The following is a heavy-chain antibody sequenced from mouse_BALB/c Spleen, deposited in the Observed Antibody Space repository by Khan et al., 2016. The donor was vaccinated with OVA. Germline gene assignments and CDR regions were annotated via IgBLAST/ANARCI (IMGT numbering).Heavy chain of an antibody. CDR3: SSQTGRASFAY. J-gene: IGHJ3*01. Sequence: QIQLVQSGPELKKPGETVKISCKASGYTFTNYGMNWVKQSPGNVLKWMGWINTNTGESTYAEDFKGRFAFSLETSASTAYLQINNLKNEDTATYFFSSQTGRASFAYWGQGTLVTVSA. D-gene: IGHD3-2*01. V-gene: IGHV9-3*02. CDR1: GYTFTNYG. CDR2: INTNTGES.